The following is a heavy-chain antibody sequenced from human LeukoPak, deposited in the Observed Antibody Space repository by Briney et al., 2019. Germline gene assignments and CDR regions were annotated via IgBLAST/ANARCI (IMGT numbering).Heavy chain of an antibody. J-gene: IGHJ3*02. CDR1: GFTFNNYY. CDR2: ISGIGANT. CDR3: ARVNHNCDFWSGQAFDI. Sequence: TGGSLTLSCAASGFTFNNYYMSWVRQAPRKGLEWVSAISGIGANTYYADSVKGPFPISRDNARHLVLLQMNSLRVEDTAVYYCARVNHNCDFWSGQAFDIWGQGTMVIVSS. D-gene: IGHD3-3*01. V-gene: IGHV3-23*01.